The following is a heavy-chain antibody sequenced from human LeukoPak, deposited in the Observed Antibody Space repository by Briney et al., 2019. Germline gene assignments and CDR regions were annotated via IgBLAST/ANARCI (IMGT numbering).Heavy chain of an antibody. V-gene: IGHV3-66*01. CDR2: IYSGGSI. CDR3: ASESIAVAAAPFDY. J-gene: IGHJ4*02. D-gene: IGHD6-19*01. CDR1: GFTVSSNY. Sequence: PGGSLRLSCAASGFTVSSNYMSWVRQAPGKGLEWVSVIYSGGSIYYADSVKGRFTISRDNSKNTLYLQMNSLRAEDTAVYYCASESIAVAAAPFDYWGQGTLVTVSS.